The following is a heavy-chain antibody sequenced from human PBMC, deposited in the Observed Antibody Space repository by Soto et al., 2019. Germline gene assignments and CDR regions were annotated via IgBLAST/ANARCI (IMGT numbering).Heavy chain of an antibody. CDR3: AKSNQLLDGLGDGLGY. J-gene: IGHJ4*02. D-gene: IGHD3-16*01. CDR2: ISGSAGST. CDR1: GFTFSSYA. V-gene: IGHV3-23*01. Sequence: GGSLRLSCAASGFTFSSYALTWVRQAPGKGLEWVSGISGSAGSTYYADSVKGRFTISRDNSKNTLYLQMNSLRAEGTAVYYCAKSNQLLDGLGDGLGYWGQGSLVTVSS.